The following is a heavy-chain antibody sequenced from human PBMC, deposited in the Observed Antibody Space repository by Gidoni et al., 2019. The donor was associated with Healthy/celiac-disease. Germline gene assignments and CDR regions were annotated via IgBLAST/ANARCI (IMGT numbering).Heavy chain of an antibody. CDR2: IYSGGST. CDR3: ARAVVPAAIKGWFDP. CDR1: GFTVSSNY. D-gene: IGHD2-2*02. V-gene: IGHV3-66*02. Sequence: EVQLVESGGGLVQPGGSLRLSCAASGFTVSSNYMSWVRQAPGKGLEWVSVIYSGGSTYYADSVKGRFTISRDNSKNTLYLQMNSLRAEDTAVYYCARAVVPAAIKGWFDPWGQGTLVTVSS. J-gene: IGHJ5*02.